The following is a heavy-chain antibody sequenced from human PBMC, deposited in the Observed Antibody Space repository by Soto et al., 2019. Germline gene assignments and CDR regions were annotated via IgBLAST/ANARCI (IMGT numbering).Heavy chain of an antibody. CDR2: ISYDGSII. D-gene: IGHD3-10*01. V-gene: IGHV3-30*18. J-gene: IGHJ3*02. CDR1: GFTFSSYG. Sequence: QVQLVESGGGVVQPGRSLRLSCAASGFTFSSYGMHWVRQAPGKGLEWVAVISYDGSIIYYADSVEGRFTISRDNSRNTLYLQMNSLRAEDTAVYYCAKDRGAGSGKWRDAFDIWGQGTMVTVSS. CDR3: AKDRGAGSGKWRDAFDI.